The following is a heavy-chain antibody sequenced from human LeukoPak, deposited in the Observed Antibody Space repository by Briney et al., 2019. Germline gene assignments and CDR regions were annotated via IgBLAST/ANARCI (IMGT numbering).Heavy chain of an antibody. J-gene: IGHJ4*02. Sequence: ASVKVSCKASGYTFTGYYMHWVRQAPGQGLEWMGWINPNSGGTNYAQKFQGRVTMTRDTSISTAYMELSRLRSDDTAVYYCARGPRDGYLGRSITPRAFDYWGQGTLVTVSS. CDR3: ARGPRDGYLGRSITPRAFDY. CDR1: GYTFTGYY. D-gene: IGHD5-24*01. CDR2: INPNSGGT. V-gene: IGHV1-2*02.